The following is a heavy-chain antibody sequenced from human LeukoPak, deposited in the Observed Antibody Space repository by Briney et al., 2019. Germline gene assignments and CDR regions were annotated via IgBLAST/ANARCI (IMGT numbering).Heavy chain of an antibody. V-gene: IGHV3-74*01. D-gene: IGHD6-6*01. CDR1: GFSFSGHW. Sequence: GSLRLSFISSGFSFSGHWMHWARQLPGKGLVLVSRISPTGSTTSYADSVKGRFTVSRDNAKNTLYLQVNNLRAEDTAVYYCARGPNSNWSGLDFWGQGTLLTVSS. J-gene: IGHJ4*02. CDR2: ISPTGSTT. CDR3: ARGPNSNWSGLDF.